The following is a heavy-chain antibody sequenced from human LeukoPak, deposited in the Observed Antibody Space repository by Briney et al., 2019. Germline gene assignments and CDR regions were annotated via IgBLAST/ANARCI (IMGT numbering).Heavy chain of an antibody. Sequence: SETLSLTCTVSGGSISSYYWSWIRQPPGKGLEWIGYIYYSGSTNYNPSLKSRVTISVDTSKNQFSLKLSSVTAADTAVYYCASYMTTVTTYIYGMDVWGQGTTVTFSS. CDR2: IYYSGST. CDR1: GGSISSYY. V-gene: IGHV4-59*08. CDR3: ASYMTTVTTYIYGMDV. D-gene: IGHD4-11*01. J-gene: IGHJ6*02.